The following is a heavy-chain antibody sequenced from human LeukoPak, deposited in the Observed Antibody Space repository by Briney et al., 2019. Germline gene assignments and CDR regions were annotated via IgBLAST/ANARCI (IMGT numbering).Heavy chain of an antibody. CDR2: ISAYNGNT. J-gene: IGHJ6*03. CDR3: ARCLAGSGWYEKGYYYYTDV. V-gene: IGHV1-18*01. Sequence: ASVKVSCKASGYTFTSYGISWVRQAPGQGLEWMGWISAYNGNTNYAQKLQGRVTMTTDTSTSTAYMELRSLRSDDTAVYYCARCLAGSGWYEKGYYYYTDVWGKGTTVTVSS. CDR1: GYTFTSYG. D-gene: IGHD6-19*01.